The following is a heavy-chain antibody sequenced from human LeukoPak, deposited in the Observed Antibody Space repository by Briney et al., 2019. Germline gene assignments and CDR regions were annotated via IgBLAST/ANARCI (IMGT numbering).Heavy chain of an antibody. Sequence: SETLSLTCAVYGGSFSGDFWSWIRQSPGKGLEWIGEINHGGSTTYNPSLQSRVTMSVDTSTNQISLKMTSVTAADTAVYYCARDTYYYDSSGYYAFDYWGQGTLVTVSS. CDR1: GGSFSGDF. D-gene: IGHD3-22*01. V-gene: IGHV4-34*01. CDR3: ARDTYYYDSSGYYAFDY. CDR2: INHGGST. J-gene: IGHJ4*02.